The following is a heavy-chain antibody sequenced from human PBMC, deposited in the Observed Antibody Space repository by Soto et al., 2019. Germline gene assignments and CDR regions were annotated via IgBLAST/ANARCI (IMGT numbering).Heavy chain of an antibody. CDR3: AYAAPNVKAYYYYYGMDV. CDR2: ISVSGGST. CDR1: GFTFSSYA. V-gene: IGHV3-23*01. J-gene: IGHJ6*02. D-gene: IGHD6-6*01. Sequence: GGSLRLSCAASGFTFSSYAMSWVRQAPGKGLEWVSAISVSGGSTYYADSVKGRFTISRDNSKNTLYLQMNSLRAEDTAVYYCAYAAPNVKAYYYYYGMDVWGQGTTVTVSS.